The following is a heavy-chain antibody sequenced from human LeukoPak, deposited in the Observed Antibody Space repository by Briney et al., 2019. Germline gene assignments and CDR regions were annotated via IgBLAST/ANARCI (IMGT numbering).Heavy chain of an antibody. CDR1: GFTFSDYY. V-gene: IGHV3-11*01. J-gene: IGHJ4*02. D-gene: IGHD6-19*01. CDR3: ARVPRSGGSIDY. Sequence: PGGSLRLSCAASGFTFSDYYMTWIRQAPGEGLEWVSYISSSGSTTHYADSVKGRFTISRDNAKNSLYVQRNSLRAEDTAVYYCARVPRSGGSIDYWGQGTLVTVS. CDR2: ISSSGSTT.